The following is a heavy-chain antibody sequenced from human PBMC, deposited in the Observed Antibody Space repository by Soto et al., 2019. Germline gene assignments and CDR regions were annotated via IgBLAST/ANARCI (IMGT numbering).Heavy chain of an antibody. Sequence: QVQLQESGPGLVKPSQTLSLTCTVSGGSISSGGYYWSWIRQHPGKGLEWIGYIYYSGSTYYNPSLQRRLTISVDTSKHQSSLKLSSVPAADTAVYYCAGSSSSLVSPHYYYYGMDVWGQGTTVTLSS. CDR1: GGSISSGGYY. CDR2: IYYSGST. D-gene: IGHD6-6*01. CDR3: AGSSSSLVSPHYYYYGMDV. J-gene: IGHJ6*02. V-gene: IGHV4-31*03.